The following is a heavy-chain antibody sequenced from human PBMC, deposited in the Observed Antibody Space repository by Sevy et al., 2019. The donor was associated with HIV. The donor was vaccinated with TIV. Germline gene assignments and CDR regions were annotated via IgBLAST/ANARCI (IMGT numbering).Heavy chain of an antibody. CDR2: IYPGDSDT. V-gene: IGHV5-51*01. CDR1: GYSFTNYW. J-gene: IGHJ5*02. Sequence: GESLKISCKVSGYSFTNYWIGWVRQMPGKGLEWMGIIYPGDSDTRYSPSFQGQVTISADKSINTAYLQWSSLKASDTAMYYCARGLSELMPPLGGWFDPWGQGTLVTVSS. D-gene: IGHD2-8*01. CDR3: ARGLSELMPPLGGWFDP.